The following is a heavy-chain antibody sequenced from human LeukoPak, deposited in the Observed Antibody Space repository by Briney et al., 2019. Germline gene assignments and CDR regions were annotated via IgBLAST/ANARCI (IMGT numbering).Heavy chain of an antibody. CDR1: GGSISSSSYY. Sequence: SETLSLTCTVSGGSISSSSYYWGWIRQPPGKGLEWIGSIYYSGSTYYNPSLKSRVTISVDTSKNQFSLKLSSVTAADTAVYYCARNSGRITMIAVVIPDAFDIWGQGTMVTVSS. J-gene: IGHJ3*02. CDR3: ARNSGRITMIAVVIPDAFDI. D-gene: IGHD3-22*01. V-gene: IGHV4-39*01. CDR2: IYYSGST.